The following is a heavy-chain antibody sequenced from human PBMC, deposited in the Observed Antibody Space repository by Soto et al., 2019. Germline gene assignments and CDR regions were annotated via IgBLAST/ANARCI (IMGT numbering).Heavy chain of an antibody. Sequence: ASVKVSCKASGYTFTGYYMHWVRQAPGQGLEWMGWINPNSGGTNYAQKFQGWVTMTRDTSISTAYMELSRLRSDDTAVYYCARGQRGVVVAPAALPSPLDYWGQGTLVTVSS. D-gene: IGHD2-2*01. CDR1: GYTFTGYY. CDR2: INPNSGGT. CDR3: ARGQRGVVVAPAALPSPLDY. V-gene: IGHV1-2*04. J-gene: IGHJ4*02.